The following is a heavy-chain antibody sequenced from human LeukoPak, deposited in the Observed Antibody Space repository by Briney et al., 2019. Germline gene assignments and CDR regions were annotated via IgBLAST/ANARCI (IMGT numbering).Heavy chain of an antibody. CDR2: ISSSSSYI. CDR1: GFTFSSYS. D-gene: IGHD3-22*01. J-gene: IGHJ4*02. CDR3: ARDYYDSSGYYFLPY. Sequence: GGSLRLSCAASGFTFSSYSMNWVRQAPGKGLEWVSSISSSSSYIYYAGSVKGRFSISRDNAKNSLFLQMNGLRAEDTAVYYCARDYYDSSGYYFLPYWGQGTLVTVSS. V-gene: IGHV3-21*01.